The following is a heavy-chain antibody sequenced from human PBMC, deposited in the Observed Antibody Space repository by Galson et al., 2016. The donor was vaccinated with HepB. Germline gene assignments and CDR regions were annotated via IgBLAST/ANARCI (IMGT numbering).Heavy chain of an antibody. CDR3: ARDLSFGGGSTWYDVMDV. D-gene: IGHD3-10*01. CDR2: INHGGSAE. J-gene: IGHJ6*02. V-gene: IGHV3-7*05. CDR1: GFTFSTYW. Sequence: SLRLSCAASGFTFSTYWMTWVRQAPGKGLEWVANINHGGSAENYVDSMKGRFTTSRDNAKNSLFLQINSLRAEDAAVYYCARDLSFGGGSTWYDVMDVWGQGTTVTASS.